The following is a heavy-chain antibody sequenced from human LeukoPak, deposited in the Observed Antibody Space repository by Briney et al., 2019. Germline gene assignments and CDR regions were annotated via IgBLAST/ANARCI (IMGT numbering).Heavy chain of an antibody. Sequence: ASVKVSCKASGYTFTGYYMHWVRQAPGQGLEWMGWIKPNSGGTNYAQKFQGRVTMTRDTSTSTAYMELSRLRSDDTAVYYCARARENSSGRYNWFDPWGQGTLVTVSS. CDR2: IKPNSGGT. D-gene: IGHD3-10*01. CDR1: GYTFTGYY. V-gene: IGHV1-2*02. J-gene: IGHJ5*02. CDR3: ARARENSSGRYNWFDP.